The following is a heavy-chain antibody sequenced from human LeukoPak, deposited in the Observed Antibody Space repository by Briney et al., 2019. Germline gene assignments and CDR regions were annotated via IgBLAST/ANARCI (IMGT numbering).Heavy chain of an antibody. CDR2: ISYDGSNK. D-gene: IGHD3-10*01. Sequence: PGRSLRLSCAASGFTFSSYGMHWVRQAPGKGLEWVAVISYDGSNKYYADSVKGRFTISRDNAKNSLYLQMNSLRVEDTAVYYCAKVAKYYYGSETYYFFEHWGQGTPVTVSS. V-gene: IGHV3-30*18. CDR1: GFTFSSYG. J-gene: IGHJ4*02. CDR3: AKVAKYYYGSETYYFFEH.